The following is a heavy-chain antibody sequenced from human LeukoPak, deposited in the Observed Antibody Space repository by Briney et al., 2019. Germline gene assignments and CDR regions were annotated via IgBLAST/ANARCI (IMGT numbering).Heavy chain of an antibody. J-gene: IGHJ4*02. V-gene: IGHV3-30-3*01. CDR3: AKDPDDYYDSSGSGGYFDY. D-gene: IGHD3-22*01. CDR1: GFTFSSYA. Sequence: PGGSLRLSCAASGFTFSSYAMHWVRQAPGKGLEWVAVISYDGSNKYYADSVRGRFTISRDNSKNTLYLQMNSLRAEDTAVYYCAKDPDDYYDSSGSGGYFDYWGQGTLVTVSS. CDR2: ISYDGSNK.